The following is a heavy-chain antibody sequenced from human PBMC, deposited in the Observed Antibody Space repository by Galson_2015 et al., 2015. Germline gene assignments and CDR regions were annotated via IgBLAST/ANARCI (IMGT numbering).Heavy chain of an antibody. CDR3: AKGLGSDCYYGNDF. J-gene: IGHJ4*02. D-gene: IGHD3-22*01. V-gene: IGHV3-23*01. CDR2: INTSGGST. Sequence: SLRLSCAVSGFTFRSYAMSWVRQAPGKGLEWVSLINTSGGSTYYADSVKRRFTISRDNAKNSMYLQMSSLRAEDTAMYFCAKGLGSDCYYGNDFWGQGTLVTVSS. CDR1: GFTFRSYA.